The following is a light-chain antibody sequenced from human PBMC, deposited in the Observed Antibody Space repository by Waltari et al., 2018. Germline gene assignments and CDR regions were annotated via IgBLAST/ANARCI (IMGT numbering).Light chain of an antibody. J-gene: IGKJ2*01. Sequence: DIVMTQSPDSLAVSLGERASINCTSSQIISYTSTNKNYLAWYQQKPGQPPKLLIYWASTRESGVPDRFSGSGSGTDFTLTISSLQADDVAVYYCQQYYSIPYTIGQGTKLQI. V-gene: IGKV4-1*01. CDR2: WAS. CDR3: QQYYSIPYT. CDR1: QIISYTSTNKNY.